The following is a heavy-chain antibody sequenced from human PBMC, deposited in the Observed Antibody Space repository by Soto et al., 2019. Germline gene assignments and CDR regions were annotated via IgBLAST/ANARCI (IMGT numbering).Heavy chain of an antibody. CDR3: ATLRGLGVVSPYFDY. Sequence: SATLSLTCAVPGGSISSTNLWTWVRQPPGKGLEWIGEIYHTGSTNFNPSLKSRVTISMDTSKNQFSLKLRSVTAADTAVYFCATLRGLGVVSPYFDYWGQGLMVTVSS. J-gene: IGHJ4*02. CDR1: GGSISSTNL. CDR2: IYHTGST. V-gene: IGHV4-4*02. D-gene: IGHD3-10*01.